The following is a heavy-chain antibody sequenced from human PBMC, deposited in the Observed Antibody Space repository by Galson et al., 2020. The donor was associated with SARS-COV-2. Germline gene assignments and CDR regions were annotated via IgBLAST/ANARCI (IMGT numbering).Heavy chain of an antibody. CDR3: ARGHKGAVTDPFDY. CDR1: GASISNSNYH. CDR2: LYYSGSS. J-gene: IGHJ4*02. Sequence: ASETLSLTCTVSGASISNSNYHWGWNRQPPGKGLEWIGTLYYSGSSYYNPSLKSRGTISADTSKNQFSLKLSPVTAADAAVYYCARGHKGAVTDPFDYWGQGTLVTVSS. D-gene: IGHD2-21*02. V-gene: IGHV4-39*02.